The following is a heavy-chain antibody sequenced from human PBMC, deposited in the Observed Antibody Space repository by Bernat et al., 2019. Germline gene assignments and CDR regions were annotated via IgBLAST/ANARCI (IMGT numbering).Heavy chain of an antibody. D-gene: IGHD5-18*01. CDR1: GFTFSSYG. V-gene: IGHV3-33*01. CDR2: IWYDGSNK. Sequence: QVQLVESGGGVVQPGRSLRLSCAASGFTFSSYGMHWVRQAPGKGLEWVAVIWYDGSNKYYADSVKGRFTISRDNSKNTLYLQMNSVRAEDTAVYYCARVVSGYSYGFFYYYYYMDVWGKGTTVTVSS. CDR3: ARVVSGYSYGFFYYYYYMDV. J-gene: IGHJ6*03.